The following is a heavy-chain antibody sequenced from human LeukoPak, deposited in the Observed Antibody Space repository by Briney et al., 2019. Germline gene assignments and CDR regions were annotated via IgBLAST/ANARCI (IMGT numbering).Heavy chain of an antibody. V-gene: IGHV3-9*01. CDR3: AKVRQLRSILPRVTYFDY. CDR2: ISWNSGSI. J-gene: IGHJ4*02. CDR1: GFTFDDYA. Sequence: GGSLRLSCAASGFTFDDYAMHWVRQAPGKGLEWVSGISWNSGSIGYADSVKGRFTISRDNAKNSLYLQMNSLRAEDTAVYYCAKVRQLRSILPRVTYFDYWGQGTLVTVSS. D-gene: IGHD5-12*01.